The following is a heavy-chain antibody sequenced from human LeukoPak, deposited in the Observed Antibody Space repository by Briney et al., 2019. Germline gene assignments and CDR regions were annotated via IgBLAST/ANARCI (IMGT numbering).Heavy chain of an antibody. Sequence: GGSLRLSCAASGFTFSSYAMSWVRQAPGKGLEWVSSISSSSSYIYYADSVKGRFTISRDNAKNSLYLQMNSLRAEDTAVYYCARGEAYDSSGYYLDYWGQGTLVTVSS. CDR2: ISSSSSYI. CDR1: GFTFSSYA. D-gene: IGHD3-22*01. J-gene: IGHJ4*02. CDR3: ARGEAYDSSGYYLDY. V-gene: IGHV3-21*01.